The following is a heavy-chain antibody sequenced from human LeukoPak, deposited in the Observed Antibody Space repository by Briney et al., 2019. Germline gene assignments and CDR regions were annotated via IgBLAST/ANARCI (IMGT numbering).Heavy chain of an antibody. CDR3: AKRGVVIRVILVGFHKEAYYFDS. V-gene: IGHV3-23*01. CDR1: GITLSNYG. CDR2: ISGSGGST. Sequence: GGSLRLSCAVSGITLSNYGMSWVRQAPGKGLEWVAGISGSGGSTNYADSVKGRFTISRDNPKNTLFLQMISLRAEDTAVYFCAKRGVVIRVILVGFHKEAYYFDSWGQGALVTASS. J-gene: IGHJ4*02. D-gene: IGHD3-22*01.